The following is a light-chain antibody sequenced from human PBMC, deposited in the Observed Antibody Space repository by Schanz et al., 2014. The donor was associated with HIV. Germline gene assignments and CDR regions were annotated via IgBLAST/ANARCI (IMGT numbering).Light chain of an antibody. CDR1: SSNIGSNS. CDR3: AAWDDSLSGWV. Sequence: QSVLTQPPSASVTPGQSVTISCSGGSSNIGSNSVYWYQQLPGTAPKLLIYKTSQRPSGVPDRFSGSKSGTSASLAISGLRSDDEAEFYCAAWDDSLSGWVFGGGTKVTVL. V-gene: IGLV1-47*01. J-gene: IGLJ3*02. CDR2: KTS.